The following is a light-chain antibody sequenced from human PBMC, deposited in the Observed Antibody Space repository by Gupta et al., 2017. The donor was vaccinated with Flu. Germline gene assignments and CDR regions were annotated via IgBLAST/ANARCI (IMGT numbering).Light chain of an antibody. CDR3: QAWDSSISYV. Sequence: PGQTASITCSGDKLGDKYAYWYQQKPGQSPVLVIYQDSKRPSGIPERFSGSNSGNTATLTISGTQAMDEADYYCQAWDSSISYVFGTGTKVTVL. CDR2: QDS. J-gene: IGLJ1*01. V-gene: IGLV3-1*01. CDR1: KLGDKY.